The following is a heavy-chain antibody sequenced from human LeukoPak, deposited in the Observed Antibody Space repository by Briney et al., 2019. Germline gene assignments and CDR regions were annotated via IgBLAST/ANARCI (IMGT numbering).Heavy chain of an antibody. CDR1: GVSISASC. Sequence: PFETLSLTCTVSGVSISASCWSWIRQSPGRGLEWVGYRCDDGGDLYNPSLRSRVSRVTISVDASEKQFSLSLRSVTAADTAMYYCARTTRVTPDGRAEYFEDWGQGTLVIVSS. CDR2: RCDDGGD. V-gene: IGHV4-59*03. D-gene: IGHD4-11*01. J-gene: IGHJ1*01. CDR3: ARTTRVTPDGRAEYFED.